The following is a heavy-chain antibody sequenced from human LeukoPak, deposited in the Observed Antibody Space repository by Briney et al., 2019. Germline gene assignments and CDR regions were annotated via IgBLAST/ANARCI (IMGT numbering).Heavy chain of an antibody. CDR1: GYTFTGYY. D-gene: IGHD3-22*01. CDR2: INPNSGVT. J-gene: IGHJ3*02. Sequence: GASVKVSCKTSGYTFTGYYMHWVRQAPGQGLEWMGWINPNSGVTNYAQKFQGRVTMTRDTSINTAYVELSRLRSDDTAVYYCARATFYYDNDAFDIWGQGTMVTVSS. CDR3: ARATFYYDNDAFDI. V-gene: IGHV1-2*02.